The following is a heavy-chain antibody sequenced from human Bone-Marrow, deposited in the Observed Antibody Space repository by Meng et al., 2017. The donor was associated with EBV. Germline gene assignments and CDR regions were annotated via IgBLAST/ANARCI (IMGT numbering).Heavy chain of an antibody. CDR2: LNEDGGVT. CDR1: GFPFSRYW. J-gene: IGHJ4*02. D-gene: IGHD1-14*01. Sequence: EVQLVESGGALVQPGVFLRLSCAASGFPFSRYWMHWVRQAPGQGLMWVSRLNEDGGVTDYADSVKGRFTISRDNARNTLYLQMNNLRAEDTATYFCSRDLAGADDYWGQGTLVTVFS. CDR3: SRDLAGADDY. V-gene: IGHV3-74*01.